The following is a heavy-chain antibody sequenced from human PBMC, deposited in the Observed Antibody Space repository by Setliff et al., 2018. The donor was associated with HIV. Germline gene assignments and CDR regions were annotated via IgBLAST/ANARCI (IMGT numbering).Heavy chain of an antibody. CDR3: ARVGSVVQVTLFGMDV. Sequence: SETLSLTCSVSGGSISRVGYYWSWIRQHPGKGLEWIGYITYSGSTYYNPSLMSRVSISPDTSKNQFSLKLTSVTAADTAVYYCARVGSVVQVTLFGMDVWGQGATVTVSS. CDR1: GGSISRVGYY. V-gene: IGHV4-31*03. D-gene: IGHD1-1*01. CDR2: ITYSGST. J-gene: IGHJ6*02.